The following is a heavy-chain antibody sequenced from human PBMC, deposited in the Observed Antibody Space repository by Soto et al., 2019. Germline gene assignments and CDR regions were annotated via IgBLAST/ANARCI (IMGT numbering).Heavy chain of an antibody. V-gene: IGHV3-23*01. CDR3: ARAPRSGSYDNDPFAY. J-gene: IGHJ4*01. CDR2: LSDSGGSA. CDR1: GFTFRDFS. Sequence: PGGSLRLSCAASGFTFRDFSMSWVRQAPGTGLEWVSTLSDSGGSAFYADSVMGRFTISRDNSNNTLYLQMTSLRAADAAVYCCARAPRSGSYDNDPFAYWSHRTLVTVSS. D-gene: IGHD3-10*01.